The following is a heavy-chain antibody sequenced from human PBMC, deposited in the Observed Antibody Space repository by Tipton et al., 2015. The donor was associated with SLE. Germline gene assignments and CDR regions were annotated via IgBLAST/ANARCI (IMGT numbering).Heavy chain of an antibody. V-gene: IGHV4-59*01. D-gene: IGHD5-12*01. CDR1: GGSISSYY. CDR2: IYYSGST. Sequence: GSLRLSCTVSGGSISSYYWSWIRQPPGKGLEWIGYIYYSGSTNYNPSLKSRVTISVDTSKNQFSLKLSSVTAADTAVYYCARAYSGYTTNWFGPWGQGTLVTVSS. CDR3: ARAYSGYTTNWFGP. J-gene: IGHJ5*02.